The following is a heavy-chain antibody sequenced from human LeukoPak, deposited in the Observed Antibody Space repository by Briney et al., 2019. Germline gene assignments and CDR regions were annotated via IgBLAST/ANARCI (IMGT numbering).Heavy chain of an antibody. CDR3: ARVGGYFDY. J-gene: IGHJ4*02. Sequence: GGSLRLSCAASGFTFSSYWMTWVRQAPGKGLEWVASIKQDGSEKYYVDSVKGRFTISRDNAKNSLSLQMNGLRAEDTAVYYCARVGGYFDYWGQGTLVTVSS. D-gene: IGHD3-16*01. V-gene: IGHV3-7*01. CDR2: IKQDGSEK. CDR1: GFTFSSYW.